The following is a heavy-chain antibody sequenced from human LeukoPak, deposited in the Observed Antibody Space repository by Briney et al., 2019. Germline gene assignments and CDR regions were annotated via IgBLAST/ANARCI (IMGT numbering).Heavy chain of an antibody. CDR1: GGSISSGGYY. CDR3: ARDLERHNWFDP. Sequence: SETLSLTCTVSGGSISSGGYYWRWIRQHPGKGLEWIGYIYYSGSTYYNPSLKSRVTISVDTSKNQFSLKLSSVTAADTAVYYCARDLERHNWFDPWGQGTLVTVSS. D-gene: IGHD1-1*01. J-gene: IGHJ5*02. V-gene: IGHV4-31*03. CDR2: IYYSGST.